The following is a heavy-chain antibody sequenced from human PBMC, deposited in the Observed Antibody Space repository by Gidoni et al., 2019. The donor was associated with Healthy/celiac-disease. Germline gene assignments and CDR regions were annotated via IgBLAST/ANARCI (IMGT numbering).Heavy chain of an antibody. J-gene: IGHJ4*02. V-gene: IGHV1-69*04. CDR2: IIPILGIA. Sequence: QVQLVQSGAEVKKTGSSVQVSCKASGGTFSSYAISWVRQAPGQGLEWMGRIIPILGIANYAQKFQGRVTITADKSTSTAYMELSSLRSEDTAVYYCASLGGYDSDWGQGTLVTVSS. CDR3: ASLGGYDSD. CDR1: GGTFSSYA. D-gene: IGHD5-12*01.